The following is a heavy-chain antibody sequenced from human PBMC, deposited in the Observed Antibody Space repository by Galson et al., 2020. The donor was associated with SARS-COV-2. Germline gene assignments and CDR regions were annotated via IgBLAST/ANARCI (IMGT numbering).Heavy chain of an antibody. Sequence: SETLSLTCTVSGGSISSYYWSWIRQPAGKGLEWIGRIYTSGSTNYNPSLKSRVTMSVDTSKNQFSLKLSSVTAADTAVYYCARGGIVLMVYGDDAFDIWGQGTMVTVSS. CDR1: GGSISSYY. V-gene: IGHV4-4*07. D-gene: IGHD2-8*01. CDR2: IYTSGST. CDR3: ARGGIVLMVYGDDAFDI. J-gene: IGHJ3*02.